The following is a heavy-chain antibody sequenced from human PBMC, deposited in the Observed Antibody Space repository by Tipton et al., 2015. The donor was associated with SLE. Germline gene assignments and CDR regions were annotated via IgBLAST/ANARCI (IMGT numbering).Heavy chain of an antibody. V-gene: IGHV3-7*03. CDR2: INEEGSDK. Sequence: GSLRLSCAASGFTFSSYGMHWVRQAPGKGLEWVANINEEGSDKDYVDSVKGRFTISRDNAKNSLYLQMNSLRTEDTGVYYCASEGNGGNSGWGQGTLVTVSS. J-gene: IGHJ4*02. CDR3: ASEGNGGNSG. D-gene: IGHD4-23*01. CDR1: GFTFSSYG.